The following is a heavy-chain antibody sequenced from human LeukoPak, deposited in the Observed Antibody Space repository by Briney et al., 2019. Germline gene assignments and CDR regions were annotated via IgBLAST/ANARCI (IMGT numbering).Heavy chain of an antibody. V-gene: IGHV3-7*01. CDR2: INQDGSEK. D-gene: IGHD2-21*02. Sequence: GGSLRLSCGASGFTFDDYWMSWVRQAPGQGLEWVANINQDGSEKYYLDSAKGRFTISRDNARNSLYLQMNSLRAEDTAVYYCAREVTPYYWGQGTLVTVSS. J-gene: IGHJ4*02. CDR3: AREVTPYY. CDR1: GFTFDDYW.